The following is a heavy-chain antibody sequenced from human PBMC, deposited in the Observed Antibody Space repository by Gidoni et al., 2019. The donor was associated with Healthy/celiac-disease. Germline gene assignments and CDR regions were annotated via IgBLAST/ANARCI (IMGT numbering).Heavy chain of an antibody. Sequence: STYYNPSLKSRVTISVDTSKNQFSLKLSSVTAADTAVYYCARQDPPWIQVGPFDYWGQGTLVTVSS. CDR2: ST. D-gene: IGHD5-18*01. V-gene: IGHV4-39*01. J-gene: IGHJ4*02. CDR3: ARQDPPWIQVGPFDY.